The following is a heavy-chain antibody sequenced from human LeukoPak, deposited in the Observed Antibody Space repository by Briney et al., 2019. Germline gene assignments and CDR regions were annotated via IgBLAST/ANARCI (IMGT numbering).Heavy chain of an antibody. V-gene: IGHV4-59*01. J-gene: IGHJ4*02. Sequence: SETLSLTCTVSGGSISSYYWSWIRQPPGKGLEWIGYIYYSGSTNYNPSLKSRVTISVDTSKNQFSLKLSSVTAADTAVYYCARVTSLSGYPDYWGQGTLVTVSS. D-gene: IGHD3-3*01. CDR3: ARVTSLSGYPDY. CDR1: GGSISSYY. CDR2: IYYSGST.